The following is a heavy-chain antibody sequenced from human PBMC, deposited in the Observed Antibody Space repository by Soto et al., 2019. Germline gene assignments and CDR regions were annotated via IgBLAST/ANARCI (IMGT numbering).Heavy chain of an antibody. V-gene: IGHV1-3*01. J-gene: IGHJ2*01. CDR3: ARGGSLYWYFDL. CDR1: GYTFTNYA. CDR2: INAGNGNT. D-gene: IGHD1-26*01. Sequence: QVQLVQSGAEVKKPGASVKVSCKASGYTFTNYAMHWVRQAPGQRLEWMGWINAGNGNTKYSQKFQGRVTITRDTSASTGYMELSSLRSEDTAVYYCARGGSLYWYFDLWGRRNLVTDSS.